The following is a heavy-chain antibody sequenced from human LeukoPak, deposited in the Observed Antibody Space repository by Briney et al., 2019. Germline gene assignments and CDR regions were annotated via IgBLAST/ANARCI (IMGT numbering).Heavy chain of an antibody. V-gene: IGHV1-69*05. Sequence: SVKVSCKASGGTFSSYAISWVRQAPGQGLEWMGWIIPIFGTANYAQKFQGRVTITTDESTRTAYMELSSLRSEDTAVYYCESIAVAGPLDYFDYWGQGTLVTVSS. CDR3: ESIAVAGPLDYFDY. D-gene: IGHD6-19*01. CDR2: IIPIFGTA. J-gene: IGHJ4*02. CDR1: GGTFSSYA.